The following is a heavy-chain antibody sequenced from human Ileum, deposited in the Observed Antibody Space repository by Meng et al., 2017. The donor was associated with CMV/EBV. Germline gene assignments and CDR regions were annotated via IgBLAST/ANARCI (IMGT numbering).Heavy chain of an antibody. CDR3: AREHKNDSSWPLES. J-gene: IGHJ4*02. CDR2: VYSADPP. D-gene: IGHD4-11*01. CDR1: CGSIYVYS. V-gene: IGHV4-59*01. Sequence: VSCGSIYVYSWTRVRQPPGQALEWSGYVYSADPPTYPPALTSRVTLSIDTSKNQVSVSLRSVPAADTAFYDGAREHKNDSSWPLESWGQGTLVTVSS.